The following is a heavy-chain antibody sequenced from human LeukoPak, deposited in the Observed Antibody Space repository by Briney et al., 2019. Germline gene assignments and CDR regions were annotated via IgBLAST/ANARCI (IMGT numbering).Heavy chain of an antibody. V-gene: IGHV3-21*01. CDR2: ITGNSNYI. CDR1: GFTFSIYS. D-gene: IGHD1-26*01. CDR3: ARDPSVGANNWFDP. Sequence: GGSLRLSCAASGFTFSIYSINWVRQAPGKGLEWVSFITGNSNYIYYADSVKGRFTISRDNAKNSLYLQMNSLRAVDTAVSYCARDPSVGANNWFDPWGQGTLVTVSS. J-gene: IGHJ5*02.